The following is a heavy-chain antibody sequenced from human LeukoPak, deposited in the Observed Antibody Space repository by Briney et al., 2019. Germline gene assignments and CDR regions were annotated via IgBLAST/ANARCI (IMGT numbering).Heavy chain of an antibody. CDR2: IRYDGSNK. CDR1: GFTFSSYG. D-gene: IGHD1-26*01. CDR3: AKDHGSYLYYFDY. Sequence: GGSLRLSCAASGFTFSSYGMHWVRQAPGKGLEWVAYIRYDGSNKYYEDSMKGRFTISRDNSKNTLYLQMNSLRAEDTAVYYCAKDHGSYLYYFDYWGQGTLVTVSS. V-gene: IGHV3-30*02. J-gene: IGHJ4*02.